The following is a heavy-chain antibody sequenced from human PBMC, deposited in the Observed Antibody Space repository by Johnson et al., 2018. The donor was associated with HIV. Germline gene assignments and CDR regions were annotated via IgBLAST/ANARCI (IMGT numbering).Heavy chain of an antibody. CDR2: ISYDGSNK. J-gene: IGHJ3*02. CDR3: ARAAAQQQLKVPVEI. V-gene: IGHV3-30*03. CDR1: GFTFSSYA. Sequence: QVQLVESGGGLVQPGGSLRLSCAASGFTFSSYAMSWVRQAPGKGLEWVAVISYDGSNKYYADSVKGRFTISRDNSKNTLYLQMNSLRAEDTAVYYCARAAAQQQLKVPVEIWGQGTMVTVSS. D-gene: IGHD6-13*01.